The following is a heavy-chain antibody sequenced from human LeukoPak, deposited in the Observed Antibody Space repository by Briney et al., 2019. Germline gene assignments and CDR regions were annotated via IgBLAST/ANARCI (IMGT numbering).Heavy chain of an antibody. Sequence: ASVKVSCKASGYTFTSYYMHWVRQAPGQGLEWMGIISPSGAGTSYAQKFQGRVTLTRDTSTSTVYMELSSLRSEDTAVYYCARVGSARQAPLDYWGQGTLVTVSP. CDR3: ARVGSARQAPLDY. J-gene: IGHJ4*02. CDR1: GYTFTSYY. D-gene: IGHD6-6*01. V-gene: IGHV1-46*01. CDR2: ISPSGAGT.